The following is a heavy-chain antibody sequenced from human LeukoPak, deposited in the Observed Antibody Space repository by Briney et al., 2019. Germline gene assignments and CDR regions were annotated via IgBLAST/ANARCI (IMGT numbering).Heavy chain of an antibody. V-gene: IGHV4-61*02. Sequence: SETLSLTCTVSGGSISSGSYYWSWIRQPAGKGLEWIGRIYTSGSTNYNPSLKSRVTISVDTSKNQFSLKLSSVTAADTAVYYCARGSGSGDPPYWFDPWGQGTLVTVSS. CDR2: IYTSGST. D-gene: IGHD7-27*01. CDR1: GGSISSGSYY. CDR3: ARGSGSGDPPYWFDP. J-gene: IGHJ5*02.